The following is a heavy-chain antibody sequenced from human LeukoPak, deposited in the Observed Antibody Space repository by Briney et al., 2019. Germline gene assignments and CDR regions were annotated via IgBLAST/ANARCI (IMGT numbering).Heavy chain of an antibody. CDR3: AHSQVYSYGSFHDAYDI. Sequence: SGPTLGKPTQTLTLTCSLSGVSLSTSGVGVGWIRQPPGKALEWLALIYWDDDSRYSPSLKSRLTIAKDTSKNQVVLTITNMDSVDTATYYCAHSQVYSYGSFHDAYDIWGLGTLVTVSS. D-gene: IGHD5-18*01. V-gene: IGHV2-5*02. CDR1: GVSLSTSGVG. J-gene: IGHJ3*02. CDR2: IYWDDDS.